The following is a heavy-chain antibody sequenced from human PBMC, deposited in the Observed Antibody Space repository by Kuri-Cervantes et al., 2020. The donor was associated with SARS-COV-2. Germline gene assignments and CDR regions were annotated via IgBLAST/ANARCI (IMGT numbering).Heavy chain of an antibody. CDR2: ISSSSTI. V-gene: IGHV3-48*01. J-gene: IGHJ3*01. CDR3: ARVFWSARG. D-gene: IGHD3-3*01. CDR1: GFTFSSYS. Sequence: GESLKISCAASGFTFSSYSMNWVRQAPGKGLEWVSYISSSSTIYYADSVKGRFTISRDNAKNSLYLQMNSLRAEDTAVYYCARVFWSARGWGQGTMVTVSS.